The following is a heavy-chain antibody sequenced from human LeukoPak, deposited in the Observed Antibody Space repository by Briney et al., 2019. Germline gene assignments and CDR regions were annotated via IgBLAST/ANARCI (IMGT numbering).Heavy chain of an antibody. CDR2: ISSNGGST. CDR1: GFTFSSYA. D-gene: IGHD2-2*01. V-gene: IGHV3-64D*06. CDR3: VKDPYCSSTSCYEGDYYGMDV. J-gene: IGHJ6*04. Sequence: GGSLRLSCSASGFTFSSYAMHWVRQAPGKGLECVSAISSNGGSTYYADSVKGRFTISRDNSKNTLYLQMSSLRAEDTAVYYCVKDPYCSSTSCYEGDYYGMDVWGKGTTVTVSS.